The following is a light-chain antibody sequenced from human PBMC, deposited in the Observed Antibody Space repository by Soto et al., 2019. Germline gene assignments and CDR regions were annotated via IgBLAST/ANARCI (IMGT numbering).Light chain of an antibody. J-gene: IGLJ2*01. V-gene: IGLV1-40*01. CDR2: GNC. CDR3: QSYDSSLNGVI. CDR1: SSNIGAGYD. Sequence: QSVLTQPPSVSGAPGQRVTISCTGSSSNIGAGYDVHWYQQLPGTAPKLLIYGNCNRPSGVPDRFSGSKSGTSASLAITGLQAEDEADYYCQSYDSSLNGVIFGGGTKVTVL.